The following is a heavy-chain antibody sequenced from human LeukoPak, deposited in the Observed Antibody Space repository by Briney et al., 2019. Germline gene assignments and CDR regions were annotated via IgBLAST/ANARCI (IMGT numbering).Heavy chain of an antibody. D-gene: IGHD1-26*01. J-gene: IGHJ4*02. V-gene: IGHV4-38-2*01. CDR3: ARGRYPDY. CDR1: GYSISSGHF. CDR2: IFHSGIT. Sequence: PSETLSLTCVVSGYSISSGHFWGWIRQPPGKGLEWIGDIFHSGITSYSPSLKSRVTISVDTSTNQFSLKLNSVTAADTAVYYCARGRYPDYWGQGTLVTVSS.